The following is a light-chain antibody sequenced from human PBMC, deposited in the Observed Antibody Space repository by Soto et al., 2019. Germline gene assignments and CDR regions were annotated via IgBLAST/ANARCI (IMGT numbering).Light chain of an antibody. CDR2: GAS. Sequence: DIQMTQSPSSLSASVGDRVTITCAASQSISKYLNWYQQKPGKAPKFLIYGASSLQSGVPSRFSGSGSGTDLTLTISSLKTEDFATYNGQQRYTTPWTFGQGTKVDIK. J-gene: IGKJ1*01. CDR1: QSISKY. V-gene: IGKV1-39*01. CDR3: QQRYTTPWT.